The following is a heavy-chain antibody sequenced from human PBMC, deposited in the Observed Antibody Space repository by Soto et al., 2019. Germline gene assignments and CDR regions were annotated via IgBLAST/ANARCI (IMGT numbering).Heavy chain of an antibody. CDR3: ANLGYCSGGSCQPGGF. V-gene: IGHV3-23*01. CDR1: GFTFSSYA. D-gene: IGHD2-15*01. Sequence: GGSLRLSCAASGFTFSSYAMSWVRQAPGKGLEWVSAISGSGGSTYYADSVKGRFTISRDNSKNTLYLQMNSLRAEDMAVYYCANLGYCSGGSCQPGGFWGQGTLVTVSS. CDR2: ISGSGGST. J-gene: IGHJ4*02.